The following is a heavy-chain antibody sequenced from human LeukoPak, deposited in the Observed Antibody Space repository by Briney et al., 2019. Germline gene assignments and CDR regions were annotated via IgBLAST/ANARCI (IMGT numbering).Heavy chain of an antibody. CDR2: TYYRSKWYN. CDR3: ARAMGLAAAGHRAFDY. Sequence: SQTLSLTCAISGDIVSSNSVAWSCIRQSPSRGLEWLGRTYYRSKWYNDYAVSVKSRITINPDTSKNQFSLQLNSVTPEDTAVYYCARAMGLAAAGHRAFDYWGQGTLVTVSS. D-gene: IGHD6-13*01. CDR1: GDIVSSNSVA. J-gene: IGHJ4*02. V-gene: IGHV6-1*01.